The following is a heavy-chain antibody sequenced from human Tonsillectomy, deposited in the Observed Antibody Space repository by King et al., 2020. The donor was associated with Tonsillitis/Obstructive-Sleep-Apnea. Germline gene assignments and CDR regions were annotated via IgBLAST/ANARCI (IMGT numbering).Heavy chain of an antibody. CDR2: IYYSGST. D-gene: IGHD2-2*01. CDR3: ARLYCGQLPLHDAFAI. V-gene: IGHV4-39*01. CDR1: GGSISSSSYY. J-gene: IGHJ3*02. Sequence: QLQESGPGLVKPSETLSLTCTVSGGSISSSSYYWGWIRQPPGKGLEWIGSIYYSGSTYYNPSLKSRVTISVDTSKNQFSLKLSSVTAADTAVYYCARLYCGQLPLHDAFAIWGQGTMVTVSS.